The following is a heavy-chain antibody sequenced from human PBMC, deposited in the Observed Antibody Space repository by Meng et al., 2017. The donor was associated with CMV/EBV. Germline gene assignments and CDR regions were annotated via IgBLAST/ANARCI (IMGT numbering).Heavy chain of an antibody. D-gene: IGHD3-10*01. Sequence: GESLKISCAASGFTFSNYWMHWVRQAPGKGLGWVSRIKSDGSSTNYADSVKGRFTISRDNAKNTLYLQMNSLRAEDTAMYYCARVDGRRGSGDWGSGNWFDPWGQGTLVTVSS. CDR1: GFTFSNYW. CDR2: IKSDGSST. V-gene: IGHV3-74*01. J-gene: IGHJ5*02. CDR3: ARVDGRRGSGDWGSGNWFDP.